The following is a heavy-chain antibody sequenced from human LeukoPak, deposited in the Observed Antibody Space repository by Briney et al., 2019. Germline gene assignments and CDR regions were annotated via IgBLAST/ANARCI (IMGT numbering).Heavy chain of an antibody. V-gene: IGHV3-74*01. D-gene: IGHD6-6*01. CDR2: INSDGSST. CDR1: GFTFGSYW. J-gene: IGHJ4*02. Sequence: GGSLRLSCAASGFTFGSYWMHWVRQAPGKGLVWVSRINSDGSSTSYADSVRGRFSISRDNAKNTLYLQMNSLRAEDTAVYYCARGLSGYASSLGYWGQGTLVTVSA. CDR3: ARGLSGYASSLGY.